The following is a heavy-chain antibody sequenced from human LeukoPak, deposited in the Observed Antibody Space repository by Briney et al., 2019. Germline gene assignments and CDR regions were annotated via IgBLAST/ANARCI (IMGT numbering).Heavy chain of an antibody. D-gene: IGHD3-10*01. Sequence: SQTLSLTCAISGDSVSSHSAAWNLIRQSPSRGLEWLGRTYYRSKWFNDYAVSVKSRLTINADTSKNQFSLQLNSVSPEDTAVYYCARDSDYYASGTYYRVGFDPWGQGTLVTVSS. CDR1: GDSVSSHSAA. V-gene: IGHV6-1*01. CDR3: ARDSDYYASGTYYRVGFDP. CDR2: TYYRSKWFN. J-gene: IGHJ5*02.